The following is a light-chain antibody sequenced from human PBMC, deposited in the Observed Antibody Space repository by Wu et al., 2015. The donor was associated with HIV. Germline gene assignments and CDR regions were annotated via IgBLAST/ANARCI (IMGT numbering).Light chain of an antibody. V-gene: IGKV3-11*01. CDR2: DAS. CDR1: QSISTY. CDR3: QQRSNWPLT. J-gene: IGKJ4*01. Sequence: EIVLTQFPATLSLSPGERAILSCRAGQSISTYLAWYQQKPGQAPRPLISDASNRATGIPDRFSGSGSGTDFTLTISSLEPEDFAIYYCQQRSNWPLTFGGGTKVEI.